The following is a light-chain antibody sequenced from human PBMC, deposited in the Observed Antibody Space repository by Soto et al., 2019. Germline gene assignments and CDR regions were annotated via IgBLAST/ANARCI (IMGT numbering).Light chain of an antibody. CDR3: CSYAGSYTWV. J-gene: IGLJ3*02. V-gene: IGLV2-23*01. CDR1: SSDVGNYNL. Sequence: QSALTQPASVSGSPGQSITISCTGNSSDVGNYNLVSWYQQHPGKAPKLMIYEGSKRPLGVSNRFSGSKSGNTASLTISGLQAEDEADYYCCSYAGSYTWVFGGGTKLTVL. CDR2: EGS.